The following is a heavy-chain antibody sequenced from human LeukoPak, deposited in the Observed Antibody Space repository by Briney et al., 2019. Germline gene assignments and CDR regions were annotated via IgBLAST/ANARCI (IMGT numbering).Heavy chain of an antibody. CDR3: ARGLPAPTLGYCTNGVCYRGGYYFDY. D-gene: IGHD2-8*01. CDR1: GFTFNRYN. Sequence: PGGSLRLSCAASGFTFNRYNMNWVRRAPGKGLEWVSSISTSSSYIYYADSVRGRFTISRDNAKNSLYLQMNSLRAEDTAVYYCARGLPAPTLGYCTNGVCYRGGYYFDYWGQGTLVTVSS. V-gene: IGHV3-21*01. CDR2: ISTSSSYI. J-gene: IGHJ4*02.